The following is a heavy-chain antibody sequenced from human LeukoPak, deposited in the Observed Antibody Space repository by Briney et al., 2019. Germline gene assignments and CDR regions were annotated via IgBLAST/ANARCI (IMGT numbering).Heavy chain of an antibody. D-gene: IGHD6-6*01. Sequence: GGSLRLSCGASGFTFSTYAMTWVRQAPGKGLEWVSGINSNGDDIYYADSVRGRFTISRDNSKNALYLQMDSLRAEDTAVYYCANWIGSSSRDYWGQGTLVTVSS. CDR2: INSNGDDI. CDR1: GFTFSTYA. CDR3: ANWIGSSSRDY. J-gene: IGHJ4*02. V-gene: IGHV3-23*01.